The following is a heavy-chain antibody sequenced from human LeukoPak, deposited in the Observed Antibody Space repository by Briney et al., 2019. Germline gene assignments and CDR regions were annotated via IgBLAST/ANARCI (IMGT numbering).Heavy chain of an antibody. CDR1: GGSISSGGYY. D-gene: IGHD4-17*01. Sequence: SETLSLTCTVSGGSISSGGYYWTWIRQHPGKGLEWIGYIYNSGITYYNPSLKSRVTISVDTSKNQFSLELSSVSAADTAVYYCARDRTVTKDYFGVDVWGQGTTVTVSS. CDR2: IYNSGIT. CDR3: ARDRTVTKDYFGVDV. V-gene: IGHV4-31*03. J-gene: IGHJ6*02.